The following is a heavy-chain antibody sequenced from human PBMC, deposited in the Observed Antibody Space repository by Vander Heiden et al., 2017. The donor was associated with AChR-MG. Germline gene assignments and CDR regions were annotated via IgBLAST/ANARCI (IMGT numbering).Heavy chain of an antibody. V-gene: IGHV4-39*01. Sequence: QLQLQESGPGLVKPSETLSLTCTVPGGSISSSSYYWGWIRQPPGKGLEWIGSIYYSGSTYYNPSLKSRVTISVDTSKNQFSLKLSSVTAADTAVYYCARRATGYSYGKHYYYYGMDVWGQGTTVTVSS. CDR1: GGSISSSSYY. D-gene: IGHD5-18*01. CDR3: ARRATGYSYGKHYYYYGMDV. CDR2: IYYSGST. J-gene: IGHJ6*02.